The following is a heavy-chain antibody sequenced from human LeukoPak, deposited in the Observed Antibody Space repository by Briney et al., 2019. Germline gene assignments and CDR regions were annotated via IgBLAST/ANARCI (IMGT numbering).Heavy chain of an antibody. D-gene: IGHD6-19*01. CDR1: GITFGNNW. CDR3: ARDHAGIAVAGIFDY. V-gene: IGHV3-30-3*01. Sequence: GGSLRLSCAASGITFGNNWMHWVRQAPGKGLEWVAVISYDGSNKYYADSVKGRFTISRDNSKNTLYLQMNSLRAEDTAVYYCARDHAGIAVAGIFDYWGQGALVTVSS. CDR2: ISYDGSNK. J-gene: IGHJ4*02.